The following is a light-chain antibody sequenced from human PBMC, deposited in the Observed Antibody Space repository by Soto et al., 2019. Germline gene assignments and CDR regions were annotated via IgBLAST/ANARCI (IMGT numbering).Light chain of an antibody. V-gene: IGLV1-47*01. CDR3: AAWDDSLSGLYV. Sequence: QSVLTQPPSASGTPGQRVTISCSGSSSNIGSNYVYWYQQLPGTAPTLLIYRNNQRPSGVPDRFSGSKSGTSASLAISGLRSEDEADYYCAAWDDSLSGLYVFGTGTKVTV. CDR1: SSNIGSNY. CDR2: RNN. J-gene: IGLJ1*01.